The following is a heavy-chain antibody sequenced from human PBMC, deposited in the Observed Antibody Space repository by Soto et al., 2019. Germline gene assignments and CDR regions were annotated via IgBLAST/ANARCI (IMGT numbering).Heavy chain of an antibody. CDR1: GFTLGSFA. CDR2: ISHDGSNK. J-gene: IGHJ3*02. CDR3: AREQHLVLDAFDI. V-gene: IGHV3-30*09. Sequence: PGGSLRLSCAASGFTLGSFAMHWVRQAPGKGLEWVALISHDGSNKLYADSVKARFAISRDNSKNTLFVQLNSLRPEDTALYYCAREQHLVLDAFDIWGPGTMVTVSS.